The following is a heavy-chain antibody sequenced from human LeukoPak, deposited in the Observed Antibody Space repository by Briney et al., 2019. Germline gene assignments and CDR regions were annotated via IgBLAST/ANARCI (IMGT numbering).Heavy chain of an antibody. Sequence: SETLSLTCSVSGVSVTSYFWSWIRQPPGKGLEWIGHVYYSGSTNYNPSLESRVTILIDTSENQFSLKLSSVTAADTAVYYCARNRYGSGSYPDPLYYYGMDVWGQGTTVTVSS. D-gene: IGHD3-10*01. V-gene: IGHV4-59*02. J-gene: IGHJ6*02. CDR2: VYYSGST. CDR3: ARNRYGSGSYPDPLYYYGMDV. CDR1: GVSVTSYF.